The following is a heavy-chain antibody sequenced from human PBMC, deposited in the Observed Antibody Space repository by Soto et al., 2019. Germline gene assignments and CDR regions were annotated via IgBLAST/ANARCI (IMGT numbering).Heavy chain of an antibody. D-gene: IGHD6-13*01. CDR3: ARDSVPLAGTSWAGNRLDP. Sequence: GGSLRLSCAASGFTFSSYGMHWVRQAPGKGLEWVAVISYDGSNKYYADSVKGRFTISRDNSRNTLYLQMNNLRTEDTALYFCARDSVPLAGTSWAGNRLDPWGQGTLVTVSS. J-gene: IGHJ5*02. CDR1: GFTFSSYG. V-gene: IGHV3-30*03. CDR2: ISYDGSNK.